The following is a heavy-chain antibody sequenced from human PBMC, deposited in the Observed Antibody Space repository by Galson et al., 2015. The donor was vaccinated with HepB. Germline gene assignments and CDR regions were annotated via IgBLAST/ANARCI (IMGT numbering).Heavy chain of an antibody. CDR1: GFTFSSYA. V-gene: IGHV3-30*04. Sequence: SLRLSCAASGFTFSSYAMHWVRQAPGKGLEWVAVISYDGSNKYYADSVKGRFTISRDNSKNTLYLQMNSLRAEDTAVYYCARGRGEMATITDLVGDAFDIWGQGTMVTVSS. CDR3: ARGRGEMATITDLVGDAFDI. J-gene: IGHJ3*02. D-gene: IGHD5-24*01. CDR2: ISYDGSNK.